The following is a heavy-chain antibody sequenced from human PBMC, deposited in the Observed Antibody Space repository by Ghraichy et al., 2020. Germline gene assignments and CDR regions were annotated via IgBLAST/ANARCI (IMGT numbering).Heavy chain of an antibody. D-gene: IGHD6-19*01. CDR3: ARQEGSSGWYERGWFDP. Sequence: SQTLSLTCTVSGGSISSYYWSWIRQPPGKGLEWIGYIYYSGSTNYNPSLKSRVTISVDTSKNQFSLKLSSVTAADTAVYYCARQEGSSGWYERGWFDPWGQGTLVTVSS. CDR1: GGSISSYY. V-gene: IGHV4-59*08. CDR2: IYYSGST. J-gene: IGHJ5*02.